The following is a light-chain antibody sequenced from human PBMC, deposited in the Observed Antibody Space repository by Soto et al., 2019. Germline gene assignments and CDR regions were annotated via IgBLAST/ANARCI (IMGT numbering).Light chain of an antibody. V-gene: IGKV3-20*01. CDR2: AAS. CDR3: QQQGT. J-gene: IGKJ2*01. CDR1: RSLSSSY. Sequence: EIFLTHSPGTLSLSPGERATLSCRASRSLSSSYVVWYQQKPGQAPRLLIYAASRRATGIPDRFSGSGSATEYTLTISRLEPEDFAVYYCQQQGTFCQGTKVDIK.